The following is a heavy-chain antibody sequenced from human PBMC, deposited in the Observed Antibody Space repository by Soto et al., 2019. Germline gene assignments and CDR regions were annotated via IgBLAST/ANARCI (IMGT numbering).Heavy chain of an antibody. V-gene: IGHV1-3*04. CDR1: GYTFTSNS. CDR3: ARDPQPEAGTWFDH. Sequence: XSVKVSFNTSGYTFTSNSIHLVRHTPGQGLEWVGWIHIGSGYAKYSQKFQGEVTITRDTSASTVYLELSTLTSEDTAMYFCARDPQPEAGTWFDHWGQGTLVTV. J-gene: IGHJ5*02. CDR2: IHIGSGYA. D-gene: IGHD6-19*01.